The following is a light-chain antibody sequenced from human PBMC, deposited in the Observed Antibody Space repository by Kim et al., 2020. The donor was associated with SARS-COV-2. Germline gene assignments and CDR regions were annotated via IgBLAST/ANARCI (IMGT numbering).Light chain of an antibody. CDR1: YANNGRSS. J-gene: IGLJ3*02. CDR2: DTN. Sequence: GRMGTISGSGSYANNGRSSVNWYQQVPGTAPKPLVYDTNQRPSGVPDRFSGSKSGTSASLAISGLQSEDEDDYYCAVWDDSMNGPRFGGGTKVTVL. CDR3: AVWDDSMNGPR. V-gene: IGLV1-44*01.